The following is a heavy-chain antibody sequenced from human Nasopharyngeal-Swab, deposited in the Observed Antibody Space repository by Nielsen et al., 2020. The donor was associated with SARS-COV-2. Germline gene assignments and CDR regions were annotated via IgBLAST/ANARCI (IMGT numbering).Heavy chain of an antibody. CDR3: AKAFGEDQLAEDAFDA. CDR2: ISYDGSIK. Sequence: GGSLRLSCAASGFTSSNYGMHWVRQAPGKGLEWVAVISYDGSIKSYADSVRGRFLISRDNSHNTLYLQMSRLRTEDRAVYYCAKAFGEDQLAEDAFDAWGQGTMVTVSS. D-gene: IGHD3-16*01. J-gene: IGHJ3*01. CDR1: GFTSSNYG. V-gene: IGHV3-30*18.